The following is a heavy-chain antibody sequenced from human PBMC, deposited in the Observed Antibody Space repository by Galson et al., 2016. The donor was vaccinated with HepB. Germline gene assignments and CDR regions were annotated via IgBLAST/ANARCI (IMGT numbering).Heavy chain of an antibody. CDR1: GFIFDDYA. CDR2: ISSNSRTI. V-gene: IGHV3-9*01. J-gene: IGHJ6*02. Sequence: SLRLSCAASGFIFDDYALSWVRQTPGKGLEWVSTISSNSRTIDYADSVKGRFTIFRDNAESSLHLQMDSLKTEDTALYYCAKDRGNLNYYQLYGMDVWGQGTMVTVSS. D-gene: IGHD3-10*01. CDR3: AKDRGNLNYYQLYGMDV.